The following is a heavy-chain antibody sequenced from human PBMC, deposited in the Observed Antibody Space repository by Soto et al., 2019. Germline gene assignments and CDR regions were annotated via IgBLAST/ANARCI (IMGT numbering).Heavy chain of an antibody. CDR3: YGRGGN. CDR1: GGSITSYY. Sequence: PXXTLSLTCTVSGGSITSYYWSWIRRPPGKGXEWIGXIYDSGTANYXXSLKSRVXXXVDTSKNQFSLNLSSVTAADTAMYYCYGRGGNWGQGTLVTVSS. CDR2: IYDSGTA. D-gene: IGHD3-10*01. J-gene: IGHJ4*02. V-gene: IGHV4-59*01.